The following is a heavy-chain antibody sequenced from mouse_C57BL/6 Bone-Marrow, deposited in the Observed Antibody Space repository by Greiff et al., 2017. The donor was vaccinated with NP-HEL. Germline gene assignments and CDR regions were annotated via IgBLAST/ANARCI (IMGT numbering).Heavy chain of an antibody. Sequence: EVHLVESGGGLVKPGGSLKLSCAASGFTFSDYGMHWVRQAPEKGLEWVAYISSGSSTIYYADTVKGRFTISRDNAKNTLFLQMTSLRSEDTAMYYCARAYYSNYPWFAYWGQGTLVTVSA. CDR1: GFTFSDYG. V-gene: IGHV5-17*01. CDR3: ARAYYSNYPWFAY. CDR2: ISSGSSTI. D-gene: IGHD2-5*01. J-gene: IGHJ3*01.